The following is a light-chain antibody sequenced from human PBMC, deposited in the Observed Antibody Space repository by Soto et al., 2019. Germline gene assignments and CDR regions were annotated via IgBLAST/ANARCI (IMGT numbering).Light chain of an antibody. V-gene: IGKV1-5*03. CDR2: RAS. J-gene: IGKJ1*01. CDR3: QQYHTYWT. CDR1: QTVSTW. Sequence: DIQMTQSPSTLSASVGDRITITCRASQTVSTWLAWYQQKPGKAPKLLIYRASSLESGVPSRFSGSGSGTEFTLIISSLQPDDFVTYYCQQYHTYWTFGEGTKVEIK.